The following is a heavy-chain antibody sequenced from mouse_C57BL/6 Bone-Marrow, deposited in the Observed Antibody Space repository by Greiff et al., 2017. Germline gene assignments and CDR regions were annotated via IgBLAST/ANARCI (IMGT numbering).Heavy chain of an antibody. D-gene: IGHD1-1*01. CDR1: GYTFTDYN. J-gene: IGHJ4*01. V-gene: IGHV1-22*01. CDR3: ARWGFITTVVATGYFDD. CDR2: INPNNGGT. Sequence: EVQLQQSGPELVKPGASVKMSCKASGYTFTDYNMHWVKQSHGKSLEWIGYINPNNGGTSYNQKFKGKATLTVNKSSSTAYMELRSLTSEDSAFYYCARWGFITTVVATGYFDDWGQGTSVTVSS.